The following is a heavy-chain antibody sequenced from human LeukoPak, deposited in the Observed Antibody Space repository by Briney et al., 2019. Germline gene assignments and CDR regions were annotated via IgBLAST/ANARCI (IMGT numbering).Heavy chain of an antibody. CDR2: IWNDGSNT. D-gene: IGHD1-26*01. CDR1: GFIFSDYG. V-gene: IGHV3-33*01. J-gene: IGHJ3*01. CDR3: ARDNAGLVKHLDAFDL. Sequence: GRSLRLSCAASGFIFSDYGMHWVRQAPGKGLEWVAVIWNDGSNTYYGDTVKGLFTISRDNSKNTLYLQMNSLRAEDTAVYYCARDNAGLVKHLDAFDLWGQGTMVTVAS.